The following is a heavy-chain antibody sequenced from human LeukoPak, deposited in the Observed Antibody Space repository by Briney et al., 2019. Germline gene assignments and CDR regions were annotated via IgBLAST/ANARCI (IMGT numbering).Heavy chain of an antibody. CDR2: INPGGGTT. CDR3: ARGYESSGYYSPFGY. Sequence: ASVKVSCKASGYTFTDYYMHWVRQAPGQGLEWMGIINPGGGTTTYAQNFQGRATVTRDTSTNTVYMELSSLRSEDTAVYYCARGYESSGYYSPFGYWGQGTLVTVSS. J-gene: IGHJ4*02. D-gene: IGHD3-22*01. V-gene: IGHV1-46*01. CDR1: GYTFTDYY.